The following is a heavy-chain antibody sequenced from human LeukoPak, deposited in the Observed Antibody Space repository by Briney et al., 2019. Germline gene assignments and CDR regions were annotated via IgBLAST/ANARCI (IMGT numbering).Heavy chain of an antibody. V-gene: IGHV1-46*01. D-gene: IGHD6-13*01. Sequence: ASVKVSCKASGYTFTSYYMHWVGQAPGQGLEWMGIINPSGGSTSYAQKFQGRVTMTRDTSTGTVYMELSSLRSDDTAVYYCARDRHGSSWGNWFDPWGQGTLVTVSS. CDR2: INPSGGST. CDR3: ARDRHGSSWGNWFDP. CDR1: GYTFTSYY. J-gene: IGHJ5*02.